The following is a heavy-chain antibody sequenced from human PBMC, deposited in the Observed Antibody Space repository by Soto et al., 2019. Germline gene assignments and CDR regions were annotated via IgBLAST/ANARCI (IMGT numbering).Heavy chain of an antibody. Sequence: PSETLSLTCTVSGGSIGSYHWSWVRQPPGKGLEWIASVYYTGTTNYNPSLGSRVTISIDAPGNQISLKLTSVTAADTAFYYCARDTVLTGMFDLWGQGTLVTVSS. V-gene: IGHV4-59*01. J-gene: IGHJ5*02. CDR2: VYYTGTT. CDR1: GGSIGSYH. D-gene: IGHD4-17*01. CDR3: ARDTVLTGMFDL.